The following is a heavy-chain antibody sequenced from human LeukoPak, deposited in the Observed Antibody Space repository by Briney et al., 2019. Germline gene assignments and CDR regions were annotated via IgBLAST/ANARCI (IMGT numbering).Heavy chain of an antibody. Sequence: PGGSLRLSCTASGFTFSDYYMSWIRHAPGKGLEWVSYISSSGSTIYYADSVKRRFTISRDNSKNTLYLQMNSLRAEDTAVYYCARDGGGGSCYTGRAFDIWGQGTMVTVSS. CDR2: ISSSGSTI. J-gene: IGHJ3*02. CDR1: GFTFSDYY. V-gene: IGHV3-11*04. D-gene: IGHD2-15*01. CDR3: ARDGGGGSCYTGRAFDI.